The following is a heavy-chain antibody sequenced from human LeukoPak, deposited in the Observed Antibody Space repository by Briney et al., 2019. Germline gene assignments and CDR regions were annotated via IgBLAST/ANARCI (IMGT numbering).Heavy chain of an antibody. CDR1: GYTFTGYY. CDR2: IIPIFGTA. Sequence: GASVKVSCKASGYTFTGYYIHWVRQAPGQGLEWMGRIIPIFGTANYAQKFQGRVTITTDESTSTAYMELSSLRSEDTAVYYCASGIAARLLYPFDYWGQGTLVTVSS. J-gene: IGHJ4*02. D-gene: IGHD6-6*01. V-gene: IGHV1-69*05. CDR3: ASGIAARLLYPFDY.